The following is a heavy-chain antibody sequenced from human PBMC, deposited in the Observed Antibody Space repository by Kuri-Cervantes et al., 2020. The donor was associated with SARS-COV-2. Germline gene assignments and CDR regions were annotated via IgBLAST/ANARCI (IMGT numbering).Heavy chain of an antibody. Sequence: LSLTCAASGFTFSSYAMHWVRQAPGKGLEWVAVILYDGSNKYYADSVKGRFTISRDNSKNTLYLQMNSLRAEDTAVYYCAREAYTAQYWGQGTLVTVSS. D-gene: IGHD3-16*01. V-gene: IGHV3-30-3*01. J-gene: IGHJ4*02. CDR1: GFTFSSYA. CDR2: ILYDGSNK. CDR3: AREAYTAQY.